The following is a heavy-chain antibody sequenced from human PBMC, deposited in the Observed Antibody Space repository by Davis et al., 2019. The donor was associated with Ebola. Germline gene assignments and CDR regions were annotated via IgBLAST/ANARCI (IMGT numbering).Heavy chain of an antibody. CDR1: GHSISSGHY. CDR3: ARDKAQSFYGTGAYHYYYRGMDL. J-gene: IGHJ6*01. D-gene: IGHD2-8*02. Sequence: MPSETLSLTCTVSGHSISSGHYWGWIQQSPGSGLEWIGTIFHTGSTYYNPSLQSRVTISVDTSANEFSLELNSVTAADTAVYYCARDKAQSFYGTGAYHYYYRGMDLWGQGTTVSVSS. V-gene: IGHV4-38-2*02. CDR2: IFHTGST.